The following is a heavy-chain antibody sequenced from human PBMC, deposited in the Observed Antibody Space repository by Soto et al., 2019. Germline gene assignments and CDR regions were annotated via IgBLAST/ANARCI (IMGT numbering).Heavy chain of an antibody. CDR1: GDSIGSSRHY. D-gene: IGHD4-17*01. V-gene: IGHV4-39*01. CDR2: MYYSGTT. J-gene: IGHJ4*02. CDR3: ARHGDYVSALDY. Sequence: QLLESGPGLVKPLETLSLTCTVSGDSIGSSRHYWGWIRQPPGRGLEWIGSMYYSGTTYYNLSLKSRVTISVDTSKKQFSLKLSSVTAADTAVYYCARHGDYVSALDYWGQGTLVTVSS.